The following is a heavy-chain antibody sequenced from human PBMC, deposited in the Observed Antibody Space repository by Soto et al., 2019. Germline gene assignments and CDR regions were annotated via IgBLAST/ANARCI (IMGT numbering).Heavy chain of an antibody. CDR3: ARGLIAVAGRSYYYYGMDV. CDR1: GGSFSGYY. Sequence: SETLSLTRAVYGGSFSGYYWSWIRQPPGKGLEWIGEINHSGSTNYNPSLKSRVTISVDTSKNQFSLKLSSVTAADTAVYYCARGLIAVAGRSYYYYGMDVWGQGTTVTVSS. V-gene: IGHV4-34*01. J-gene: IGHJ6*02. CDR2: INHSGST. D-gene: IGHD6-19*01.